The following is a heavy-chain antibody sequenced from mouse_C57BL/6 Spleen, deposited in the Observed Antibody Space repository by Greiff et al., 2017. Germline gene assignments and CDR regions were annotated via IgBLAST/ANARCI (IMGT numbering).Heavy chain of an antibody. CDR2: ISYDGSN. D-gene: IGHD2-2*01. V-gene: IGHV3-6*01. Sequence: EVHLVESGPGLVKPSQSLSLTCSVTGYSITSGYYWNWIRQFPGNKLEWMGYISYDGSNNYNPSLKNRISITRDTSKNQFFLKLNSVTTEDTATYYCARGLRDFDYWGQGTTLTVSS. CDR3: ARGLRDFDY. J-gene: IGHJ2*01. CDR1: GYSITSGYY.